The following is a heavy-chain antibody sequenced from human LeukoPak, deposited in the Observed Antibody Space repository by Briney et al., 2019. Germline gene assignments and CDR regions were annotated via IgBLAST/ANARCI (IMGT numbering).Heavy chain of an antibody. V-gene: IGHV4-38-2*02. CDR1: GYSISSGYY. D-gene: IGHD5-12*01. CDR3: AKSNGYGLIDY. Sequence: SETLSLTCTVSGYSISSGYYWGWIRLPAGKGLEWIGRIYSSGRTNYNPSLESRVTISLDTSKNQFSLKLTSVTAADTAMYYCAKSNGYGLIDYWGQGTLVTVSS. J-gene: IGHJ4*02. CDR2: IYSSGRT.